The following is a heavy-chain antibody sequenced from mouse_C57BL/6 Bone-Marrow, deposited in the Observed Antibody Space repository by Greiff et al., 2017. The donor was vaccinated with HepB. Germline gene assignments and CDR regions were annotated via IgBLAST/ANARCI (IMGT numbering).Heavy chain of an antibody. CDR2: INPNNGGT. CDR1: GYTFTDYY. V-gene: IGHV1-26*01. J-gene: IGHJ2*01. D-gene: IGHD1-1*01. CDR3: AREDTTEFDY. Sequence: VQLQQSGPELVKPGASVKISCKASGYTFTDYYMNWVKQSHGKSLEWIGDINPNNGGTSYNQKFKGKATLTVDKSSSTAYMELRSLTSEDSAVYYCAREDTTEFDYWGQGTTLTVSS.